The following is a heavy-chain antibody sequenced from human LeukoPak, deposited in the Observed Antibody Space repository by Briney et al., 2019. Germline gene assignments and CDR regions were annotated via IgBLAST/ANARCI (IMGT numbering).Heavy chain of an antibody. Sequence: PGGSLRLSCAASGFTFGNYGMSWVRQAPGKGLEWVSAISGSGGSTYYADSVKGRFTFSRDNAKNSLYLQMNSLRAEDTAVYYCARHRTASDYWGQGTLVTVSS. CDR3: ARHRTASDY. J-gene: IGHJ4*02. CDR2: ISGSGGST. CDR1: GFTFGNYG. V-gene: IGHV3-23*01. D-gene: IGHD3-16*02.